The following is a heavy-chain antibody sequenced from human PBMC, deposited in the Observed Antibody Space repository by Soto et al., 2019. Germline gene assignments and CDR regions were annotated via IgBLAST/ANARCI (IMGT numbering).Heavy chain of an antibody. CDR1: GFTFSSYG. Sequence: QVQLVESGGGVVQPGRSLRLSCAASGFTFSSYGMHWVRQAPGKGLEWVAALSFDGITKHYADSVKGRFTISRDTSKSTLYLQMTSLRPDDTAVYYCATGANFYYDTSRYWGQGTLVTVSS. J-gene: IGHJ4*02. V-gene: IGHV3-30*03. CDR2: LSFDGITK. D-gene: IGHD3-22*01. CDR3: ATGANFYYDTSRY.